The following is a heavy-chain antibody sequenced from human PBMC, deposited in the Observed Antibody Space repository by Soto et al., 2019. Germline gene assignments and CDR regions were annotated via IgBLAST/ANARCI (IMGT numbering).Heavy chain of an antibody. Sequence: AGSLRLSCAASGFTFSIYSMNWVCQAQGKGLEWVSAISGSSGSTYYADSVKGRFTISRDNSKNTLYLQMNSLRAEDTAVYYCAKDPSNWNDFLGPNYFDYWGQGTLVTVSS. CDR3: AKDPSNWNDFLGPNYFDY. CDR2: ISGSSGST. J-gene: IGHJ4*02. D-gene: IGHD1-1*01. V-gene: IGHV3-23*01. CDR1: GFTFSIYS.